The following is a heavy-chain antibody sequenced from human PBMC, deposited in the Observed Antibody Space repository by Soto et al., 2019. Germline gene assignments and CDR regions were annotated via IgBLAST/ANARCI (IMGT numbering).Heavy chain of an antibody. CDR2: IRSGDTTI. J-gene: IGHJ3*02. D-gene: IGHD1-26*01. V-gene: IGHV3-48*02. CDR1: GFTFSTHS. Sequence: GGSLRLSCVASGFTFSTHSMNWVRQAPGKGLEWVSYIRSGDTTIYYTDSVKGRFTISRDNAKNSLYLEMNGLRDEDTAVYYCARDLSSDAFDIWGQGTMVTVSS. CDR3: ARDLSSDAFDI.